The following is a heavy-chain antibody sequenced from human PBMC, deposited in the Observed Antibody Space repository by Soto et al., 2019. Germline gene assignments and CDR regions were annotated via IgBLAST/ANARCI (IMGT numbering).Heavy chain of an antibody. V-gene: IGHV3-33*01. J-gene: IGHJ4*02. CDR1: GFTFSSYG. D-gene: IGHD5-18*01. CDR3: ARSLASYGDLDH. Sequence: QGQLVASGGGVVQPGKSLRLSCRASGFTFSSYGMYWLRQNPGKGLECVAVIWSDGTNKDIADSVKGRFIISRDNPRTTLYLVMNTLGVEDTGVYYCARSLASYGDLDHWGRGNLV. CDR2: IWSDGTNK.